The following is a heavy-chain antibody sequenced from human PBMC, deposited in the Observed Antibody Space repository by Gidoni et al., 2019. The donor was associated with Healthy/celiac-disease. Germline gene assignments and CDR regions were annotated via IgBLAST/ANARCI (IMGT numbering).Heavy chain of an antibody. CDR3: TTDSHDSLTGSYY. Sequence: EVQLVESGGGLVKPGGSLRLTCEASGFTFSNAWMNWVRQAPGKGLEWVCRSKSNTDGGTTDSAAAVKGRFTISRVYSNHTLYLHMNSLKTEYTSVYYCTTDSHDSLTGSYYWCQGTLVPVSS. CDR1: GFTFSNAW. CDR2: SKSNTDGGTT. J-gene: IGHJ4*02. V-gene: IGHV3-15*07. D-gene: IGHD3-9*01.